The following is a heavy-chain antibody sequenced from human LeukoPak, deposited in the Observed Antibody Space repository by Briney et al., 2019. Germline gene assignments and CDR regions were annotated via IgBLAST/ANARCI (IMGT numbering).Heavy chain of an antibody. CDR1: GYTFTGYY. CDR2: IDPNSGNT. J-gene: IGHJ4*02. Sequence: ASVKVSCKASGYTFTGYYIHWVRQAPGQGLEWMGWIDPNSGNTNSAQKFQGRDTLTRDTSISATYMELSRLRSDDTAVYYCARPPGRDGYDRYDYWGQGTLVTVTS. V-gene: IGHV1-2*02. CDR3: ARPPGRDGYDRYDY. D-gene: IGHD5-12*01.